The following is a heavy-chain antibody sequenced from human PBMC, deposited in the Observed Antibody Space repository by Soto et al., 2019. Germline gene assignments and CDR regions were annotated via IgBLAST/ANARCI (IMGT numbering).Heavy chain of an antibody. D-gene: IGHD2-15*01. V-gene: IGHV3-23*01. CDR3: ARYCSGGSCYFGAAPFDP. CDR2: ISGGGDST. Sequence: AGGSLRLSCVTSEFPFSSYAMSWVRQSPGKGLEWTSAISGGGDSTDYADSVKGRFTMSRDNSKNTLYLQMNSLRAEDTAVYYCARYCSGGSCYFGAAPFDPWGQGTLVTVSS. CDR1: EFPFSSYA. J-gene: IGHJ5*02.